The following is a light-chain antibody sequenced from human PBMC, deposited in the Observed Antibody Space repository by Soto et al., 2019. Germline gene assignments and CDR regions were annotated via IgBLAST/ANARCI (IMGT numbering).Light chain of an antibody. Sequence: QSALTQPASVSGSPGQSITISCTGTSSDVGSYNFVAWYQQHPGKVPKLMISEVSRRPSGVSDRFSGSKSGNTASLTISGLQAEDEADYYCYSDARSQWVFGGGTKLTVL. CDR1: SSDVGSYNF. CDR2: EVS. J-gene: IGLJ3*02. CDR3: YSDARSQWV. V-gene: IGLV2-23*02.